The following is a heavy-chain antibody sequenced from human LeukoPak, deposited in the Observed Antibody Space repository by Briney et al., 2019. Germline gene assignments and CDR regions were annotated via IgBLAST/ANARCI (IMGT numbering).Heavy chain of an antibody. CDR1: GFTLSSYA. CDR2: ISASGGST. J-gene: IGHJ4*02. Sequence: GGSLRLSFAASGFTLSSYAMSWVRQAPGKGLEWVSGISASGGSTYYADSVKGRFTVSRDDSKNTLFLQMKSLRAEDAAVYYCAKDFQYWGQGTPVTVSS. V-gene: IGHV3-23*01. CDR3: AKDFQY. D-gene: IGHD4-11*01.